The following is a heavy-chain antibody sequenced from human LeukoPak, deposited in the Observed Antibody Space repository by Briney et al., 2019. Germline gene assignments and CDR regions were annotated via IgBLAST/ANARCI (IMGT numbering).Heavy chain of an antibody. CDR3: SWSDVGANDY. CDR1: GFTFSSYA. J-gene: IGHJ4*02. CDR2: ISGSGGST. D-gene: IGHD6-13*01. V-gene: IGHV3-23*01. Sequence: GGSLRLSCAASGFTFSSYAMSWVRQAPGKGLEGVSAISGSGGSTYYADSVKGRFTISRDNSKNTLYLQMNSLRAEDTAVYYCSWSDVGANDYWGQGTLVTVSS.